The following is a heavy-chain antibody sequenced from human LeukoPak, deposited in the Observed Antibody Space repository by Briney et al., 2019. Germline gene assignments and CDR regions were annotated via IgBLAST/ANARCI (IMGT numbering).Heavy chain of an antibody. Sequence: GRSLRLSCAASGFTFSSYAMHWVRQAPGKGLEYVSAISSNGGSTYYANSVKGRFTISRDNSKNTLYLQMGSLRAEDMAVYYCARDARAGAHFDYWGQGTLVTVSS. CDR1: GFTFSSYA. CDR2: ISSNGGST. J-gene: IGHJ4*02. CDR3: ARDARAGAHFDY. D-gene: IGHD1-26*01. V-gene: IGHV3-64*01.